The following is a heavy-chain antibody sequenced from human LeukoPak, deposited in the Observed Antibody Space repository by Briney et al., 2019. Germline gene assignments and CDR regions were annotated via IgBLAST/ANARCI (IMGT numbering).Heavy chain of an antibody. CDR3: AKKGAGYYDSRLAYYFDY. CDR1: GFTFSSYA. Sequence: GGSLRLSCAASGFTFSSYAMSWVRQAPGKGLEWVSAISGGGGSTYYADSVKGRFTISRDNSKNTLYLQMNSLRAEDTAVYYCAKKGAGYYDSRLAYYFDYWGQGTLVTVSS. J-gene: IGHJ4*02. V-gene: IGHV3-23*01. D-gene: IGHD3-22*01. CDR2: ISGGGGST.